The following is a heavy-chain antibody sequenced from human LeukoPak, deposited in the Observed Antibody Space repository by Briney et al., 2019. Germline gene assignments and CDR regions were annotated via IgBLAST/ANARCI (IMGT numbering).Heavy chain of an antibody. J-gene: IGHJ4*02. CDR1: GFTFSSYG. D-gene: IGHD6-13*01. Sequence: PGGSLRLSCAASGFTFSSYGMHWVRQAPGKGLEWVAFIRYDGSNKYYADSVKGRFTISRDNSKNTLYLQMNSLRAEDTAVYYCANIYGYSSSWRLDYWGQGTLVTVSS. CDR3: ANIYGYSSSWRLDY. V-gene: IGHV3-30*02. CDR2: IRYDGSNK.